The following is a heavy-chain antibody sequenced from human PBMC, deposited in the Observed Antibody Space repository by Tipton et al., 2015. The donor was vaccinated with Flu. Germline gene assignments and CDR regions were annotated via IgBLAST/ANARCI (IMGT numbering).Heavy chain of an antibody. CDR1: GFSFNNYA. D-gene: IGHD3-16*01. CDR2: ITASGTGT. J-gene: IGHJ4*02. V-gene: IGHV3-23*01. Sequence: GSLRLSCAASGFSFNNYAMSWDRQAPGKGLEWVSAITASGTGTFYEDSVKGRFTISRDNSKNSLFLQMNSLRAEDTAVYYCAKEWQAWHVWYIVYWGQGALVTVSS. CDR3: AKEWQAWHVWYIVY.